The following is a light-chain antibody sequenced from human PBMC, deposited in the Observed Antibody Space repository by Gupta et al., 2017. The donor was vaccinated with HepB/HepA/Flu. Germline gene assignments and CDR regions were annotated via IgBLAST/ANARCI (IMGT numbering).Light chain of an antibody. CDR1: GLQNRY. CDR3: QSADSSGPHVYV. Sequence: SSDLTQPPSVSVSSGQTARITCSGSGLQNRYAFWYQQKTGQAPLLLMYKDSERASGIPERFSAFSSGTTATLTINGVQAEDEGDYYCQSADSSGPHVYVFGTGTRVNVL. CDR2: KDS. J-gene: IGLJ1*01. V-gene: IGLV3-25*03.